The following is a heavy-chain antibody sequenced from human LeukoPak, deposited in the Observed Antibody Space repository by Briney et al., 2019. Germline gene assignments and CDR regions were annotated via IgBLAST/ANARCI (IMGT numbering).Heavy chain of an antibody. Sequence: SETLSLTCTVSGGSISSYYWSWIRQPPGKGLEWIGYIYHSGSTNYNPSLKSRVTISVDTSKKQFSLKLSSVTAADTAVYYCARHDSYDSSGYYSGYFQHWGQGTLVTVSS. CDR1: GGSISSYY. V-gene: IGHV4-59*08. CDR2: IYHSGST. CDR3: ARHDSYDSSGYYSGYFQH. J-gene: IGHJ1*01. D-gene: IGHD3-22*01.